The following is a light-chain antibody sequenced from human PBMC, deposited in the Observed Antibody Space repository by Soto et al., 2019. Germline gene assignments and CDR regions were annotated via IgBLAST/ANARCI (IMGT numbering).Light chain of an antibody. Sequence: DIQLTRSPSFMSPSIGDRVTLTCRDSPGCSCYLAWYQQKHGKAPNLLIYAASTLQSGVSSRFSGSGSGTECTLTISSLQAQGRGTDYCQQPNSYPLTFGGGTKVEIK. J-gene: IGKJ4*01. V-gene: IGKV1-9*01. CDR2: AAS. CDR3: QQPNSYPLT. CDR1: PGCSCY.